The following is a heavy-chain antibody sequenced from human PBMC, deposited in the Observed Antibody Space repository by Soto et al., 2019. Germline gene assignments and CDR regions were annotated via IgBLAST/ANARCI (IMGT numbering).Heavy chain of an antibody. CDR3: AHRYYGDHFDY. Sequence: QITLKESGPPLVKPTQTLTLTCTFSGFSLSTSGVGVGWIRQPPGKALEWLALIYWDDDKRYSPSLKSRLTITNDTSKNQVVLTMTNMDPVDTATYYWAHRYYGDHFDYWGQGTLVTVSS. CDR1: GFSLSTSGVG. V-gene: IGHV2-5*02. D-gene: IGHD4-17*01. CDR2: IYWDDDK. J-gene: IGHJ4*02.